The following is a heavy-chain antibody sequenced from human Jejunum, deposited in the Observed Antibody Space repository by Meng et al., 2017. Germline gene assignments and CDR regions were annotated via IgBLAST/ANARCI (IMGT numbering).Heavy chain of an antibody. CDR1: GGSISSSNYY. V-gene: IGHV4-39*07. D-gene: IGHD3-22*01. J-gene: IGHJ3*02. CDR2: IYYSGSN. Sequence: QRQWGRSGHGMCKALDSLSLPCTVSGGSISSSNYYWGWIRQPQGKGLEWIGSIYYSGSNYYNPSLKSRVTMSVDTSKNQFSLKVTFVTAADTAVYYCAGVAAPWRSGYDAFDIWGQGTMVTVSS. CDR3: AGVAAPWRSGYDAFDI.